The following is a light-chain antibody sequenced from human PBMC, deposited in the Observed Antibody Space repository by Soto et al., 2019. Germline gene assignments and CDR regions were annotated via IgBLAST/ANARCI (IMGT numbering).Light chain of an antibody. CDR2: DVS. CDR1: SSDVGGYNF. Sequence: QSALTQPRSVSGSPGQSVTISCTGTSSDVGGYNFVSWYQQHPGKAPKLMIYDVSKRPSGVPDRFSGSKSGNTASLTISGLQAEDEADYYCCSYAGNYTPYVFGTGTQLTVL. V-gene: IGLV2-11*01. J-gene: IGLJ1*01. CDR3: CSYAGNYTPYV.